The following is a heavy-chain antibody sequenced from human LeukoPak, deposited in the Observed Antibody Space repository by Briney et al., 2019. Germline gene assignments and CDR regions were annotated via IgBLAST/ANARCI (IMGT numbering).Heavy chain of an antibody. CDR1: GYTFTSYA. V-gene: IGHV1-3*01. J-gene: IGHJ4*02. CDR2: INAGNGNT. D-gene: IGHD3-22*01. CDR3: ARTYYYDSSGYYSSDY. Sequence: ASVKVSCKASGYTFTSYAMHWVRQAPGQRLEWMGWINAGNGNTKYSQKFQGRVTITRDTSASTAYMELSSLRSEDTAVYYCARTYYYDSSGYYSSDYWGQGTLVTVSS.